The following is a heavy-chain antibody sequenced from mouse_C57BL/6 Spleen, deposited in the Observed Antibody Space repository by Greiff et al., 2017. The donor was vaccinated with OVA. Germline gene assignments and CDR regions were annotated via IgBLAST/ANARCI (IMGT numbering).Heavy chain of an antibody. CDR3: ARVYDYDDGFAY. CDR1: GFTFSSYA. Sequence: EVKLVESGDGLVKPGGSLKLSCAASGFTFSSYAMSWVRQTPEKRLEWVAYISSGGDYIYYADTVKGRFTISRDNARNTLYLQMSSLKSENTAIYYCARVYDYDDGFAYWGQGTLVTVSA. CDR2: ISSGGDYI. D-gene: IGHD2-4*01. J-gene: IGHJ3*01. V-gene: IGHV5S21*01.